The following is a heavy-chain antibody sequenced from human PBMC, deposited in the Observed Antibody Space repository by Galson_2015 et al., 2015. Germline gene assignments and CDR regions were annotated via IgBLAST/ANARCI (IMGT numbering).Heavy chain of an antibody. CDR3: ARGGGQTYYRSGHFDY. Sequence: NSGDTDYAQKFQGRVTMTRDTYISTAYMDLSRLRSDDTAVYYCARGGGQTYYRSGHFDYWGQGTLVTVSS. D-gene: IGHD3-10*01. V-gene: IGHV1-2*02. J-gene: IGHJ4*02. CDR2: NSGDT.